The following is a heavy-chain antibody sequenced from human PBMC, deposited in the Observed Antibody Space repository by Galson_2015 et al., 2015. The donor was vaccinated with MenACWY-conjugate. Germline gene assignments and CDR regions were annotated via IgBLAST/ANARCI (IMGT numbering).Heavy chain of an antibody. Sequence: SLRLSCAASGFTFSSYGMHWVRQAPGKGLEWVAVISYDGSNKYYADSVKGRFTISRDNSKNTLYLQMNSLRAEDTAVYYCAKARRGRVVVTATTDYWGPGNPGHRLL. CDR3: AKARRGRVVVTATTDY. D-gene: IGHD2-21*02. CDR1: GFTFSSYG. V-gene: IGHV3-30*18. CDR2: ISYDGSNK. J-gene: IGHJ4*02.